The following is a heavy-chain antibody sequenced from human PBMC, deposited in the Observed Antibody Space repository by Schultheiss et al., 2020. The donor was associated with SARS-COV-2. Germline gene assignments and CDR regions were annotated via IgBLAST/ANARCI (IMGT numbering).Heavy chain of an antibody. D-gene: IGHD2/OR15-2a*01. CDR3: ARDRDYLDAFDI. Sequence: SETLSLTCTVSGGSISIYYWSWIRQPPGKGLEWIGYIYYSGSTNYNPSLKSRVTISVDTSKNQFSLKLSSVTAADTAVYYCARDRDYLDAFDIWGQGTMVTVSS. CDR2: IYYSGST. CDR1: GGSISIYY. V-gene: IGHV4-59*01. J-gene: IGHJ3*02.